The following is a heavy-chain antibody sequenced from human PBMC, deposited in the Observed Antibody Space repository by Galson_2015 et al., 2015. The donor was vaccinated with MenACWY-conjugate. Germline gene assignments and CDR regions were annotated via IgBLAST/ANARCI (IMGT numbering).Heavy chain of an antibody. Sequence: SETLSLTCTVSGGSISSYYWSWIRQPPGKGLEWIGYIYYSGSTNYNPSLKSRVTIPVDTSKIQFSLKLSSVTAADTAVYYCARVGGTTFDYWGQGTLVTVSS. CDR1: GGSISSYY. CDR2: IYYSGST. D-gene: IGHD1-1*01. J-gene: IGHJ4*02. V-gene: IGHV4-59*01. CDR3: ARVGGTTFDY.